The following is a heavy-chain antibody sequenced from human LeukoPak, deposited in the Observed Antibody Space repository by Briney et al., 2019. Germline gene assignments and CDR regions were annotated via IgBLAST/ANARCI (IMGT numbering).Heavy chain of an antibody. CDR2: IYYSGST. J-gene: IGHJ6*02. CDR3: AREGLAAGPLGSYYGMDV. V-gene: IGHV4-59*01. CDR1: GGSFSSCY. Sequence: PSETLSLTCAVYGGSFSSCYWSWIRQPPGKGLEWVGYIYYSGSTNYNPSLKSRVTISVDTSKNQFSLKLSSVTAADTAVYYCAREGLAAGPLGSYYGMDVWGQGTTVTVSS. D-gene: IGHD6-13*01.